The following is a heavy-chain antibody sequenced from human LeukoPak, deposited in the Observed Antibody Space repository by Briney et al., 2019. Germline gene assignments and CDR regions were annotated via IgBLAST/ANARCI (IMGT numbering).Heavy chain of an antibody. Sequence: PSETLSLTCAVYVESFSGYYWSWIRQPPGKGLEWIGEINHSGSTNYNPSLKSRVTISVDTSKNQFSLKLSSVTAADTAVYYCARGRSLFDPWGQGTLVTVSS. J-gene: IGHJ5*02. CDR2: INHSGST. V-gene: IGHV4-34*01. CDR3: ARGRSLFDP. CDR1: VESFSGYY.